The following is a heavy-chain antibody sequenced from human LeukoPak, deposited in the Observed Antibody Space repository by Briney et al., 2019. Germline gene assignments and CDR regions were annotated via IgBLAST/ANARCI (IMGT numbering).Heavy chain of an antibody. Sequence: GRSLRLSCAASVGSLSSYAMHLVRQAPGKGLEWVALMSYDGRNKYYADSLEGRFTVSRDNSYNTLSLQMNRLREEDTPLFYCTRGPPFIYSGYDGYVFTIWGQGTMVTVSS. CDR1: VGSLSSYA. J-gene: IGHJ3*02. CDR2: MSYDGRNK. CDR3: TRGPPFIYSGYDGYVFTI. V-gene: IGHV3-30*04. D-gene: IGHD5-12*01.